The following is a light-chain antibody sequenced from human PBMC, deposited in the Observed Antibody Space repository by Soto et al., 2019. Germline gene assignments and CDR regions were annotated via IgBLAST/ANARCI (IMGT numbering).Light chain of an antibody. CDR2: DAS. V-gene: IGKV3-11*01. Sequence: EIVLTQSPATLSLSPGERATLSCRASENVSTYVAWYQQKPGQATRLLICDASRRSTGIPARFSGSGSGTDSPITSSRLAHEDFADYYCQQGSKWPITFGQGTRLEIK. J-gene: IGKJ5*01. CDR1: ENVSTY. CDR3: QQGSKWPIT.